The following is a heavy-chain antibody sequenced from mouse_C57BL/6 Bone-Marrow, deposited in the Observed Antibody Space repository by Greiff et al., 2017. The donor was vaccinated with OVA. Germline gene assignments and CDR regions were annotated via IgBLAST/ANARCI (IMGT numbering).Heavy chain of an antibody. D-gene: IGHD1-1*01. V-gene: IGHV5-17*01. Sequence: EVKVEESGGGLVKPGGSLKLSCAASGFTFSDYGMHWVRQAPEKVLEWVAYISSGSSTIYYADTVKGRFTISRDNAKNTLFLQMTSLRSEDTAMYYCAREYYGTPWFAYWGQGTLVTVSA. CDR2: ISSGSSTI. J-gene: IGHJ3*01. CDR3: AREYYGTPWFAY. CDR1: GFTFSDYG.